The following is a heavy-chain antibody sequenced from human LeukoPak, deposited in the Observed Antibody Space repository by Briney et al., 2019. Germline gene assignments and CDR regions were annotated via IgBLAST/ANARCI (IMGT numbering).Heavy chain of an antibody. CDR1: GGSFSGYY. Sequence: PSETLSLTCAVYGGSFSGYYWSWIRQPPGKGLEWIGEINHSGSTNYNPSLKSRVTISVDTSKNQFSLKLSSVTAADTAVYYCARGRPIFGVAYYMDVWDKGTTVTVSS. V-gene: IGHV4-34*01. D-gene: IGHD3-3*01. CDR3: ARGRPIFGVAYYMDV. CDR2: INHSGST. J-gene: IGHJ6*03.